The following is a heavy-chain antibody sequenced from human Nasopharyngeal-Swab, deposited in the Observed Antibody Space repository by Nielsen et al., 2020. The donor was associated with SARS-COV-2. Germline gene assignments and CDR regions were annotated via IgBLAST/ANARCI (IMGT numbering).Heavy chain of an antibody. V-gene: IGHV3-23*01. CDR3: AKEGYYDFWSGYYATHYYGMDV. J-gene: IGHJ6*02. D-gene: IGHD3-3*01. CDR1: GFTFSSYA. CDR2: ISGSGGST. Sequence: GESLKISCAASGFTFSSYAMRWVRQAPGKGLEWVSAISGSGGSTYYADSVKGRFTISRDNSKNTLYLQMNSLRAEDTAVYYCAKEGYYDFWSGYYATHYYGMDVWGQGTTVTVSS.